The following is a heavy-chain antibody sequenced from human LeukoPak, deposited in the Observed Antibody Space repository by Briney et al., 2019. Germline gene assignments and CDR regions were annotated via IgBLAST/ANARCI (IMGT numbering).Heavy chain of an antibody. CDR1: GFTFSSYE. CDR3: ARDLEHRSGYTLDY. CDR2: ISSSGNTI. J-gene: IGHJ4*02. D-gene: IGHD3-3*01. Sequence: GGPLRLSCSASGFTFSSYEMNWVRQAPGKGLEWVSYISSSGNTIHYADSVKGRFTISRDNAKNSLFLQMNSLRAEDTAVYYCARDLEHRSGYTLDYWGQGTLVTVSS. V-gene: IGHV3-48*03.